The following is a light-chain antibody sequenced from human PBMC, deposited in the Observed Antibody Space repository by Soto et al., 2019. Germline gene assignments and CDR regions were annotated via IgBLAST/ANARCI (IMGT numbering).Light chain of an antibody. CDR1: QSVSGNS. CDR2: DAS. Sequence: IVLTQSPGTLSLSPGERATLSCRASQSVSGNSLAWYQQKPGQAPRLLIYDASRRATGIPDRFSGSGSGTDFTRTISRMEPEDFAVLYCQQYSRSPGTFGQGTKLESK. CDR3: QQYSRSPGT. V-gene: IGKV3-20*01. J-gene: IGKJ2*01.